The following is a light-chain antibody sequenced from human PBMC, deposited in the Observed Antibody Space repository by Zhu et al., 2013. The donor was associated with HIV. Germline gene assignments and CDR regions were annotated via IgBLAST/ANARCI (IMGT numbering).Light chain of an antibody. V-gene: IGKV1-39*01. J-gene: IGKJ2*01. CDR3: QQTYSLPYT. CDR1: ETLRTF. Sequence: DIQMTQSPSSLSASVRDRVNITCRASETLRTFLNWYQQKPGNVPKVLIHGASGLQSGVPRRIIGSGSGTVFTLTISNLQPEDSATYFCQQTYSLPYTFGQGTNLEI. CDR2: GAS.